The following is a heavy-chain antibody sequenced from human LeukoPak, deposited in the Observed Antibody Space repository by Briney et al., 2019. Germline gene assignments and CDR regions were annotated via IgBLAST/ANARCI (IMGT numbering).Heavy chain of an antibody. CDR3: ARSQYSSSLHGMDV. CDR1: GGSISSYY. J-gene: IGHJ6*02. D-gene: IGHD6-13*01. Sequence: SETLSLTCTVSGGSISSYYWSWIRQPPGKGLEWIGYIYYSGSTNYNPSLKSRVTISVDTSKNQFSLKLSSVTAADTAVYYCARSQYSSSLHGMDVWGQGTTVTVFS. CDR2: IYYSGST. V-gene: IGHV4-59*01.